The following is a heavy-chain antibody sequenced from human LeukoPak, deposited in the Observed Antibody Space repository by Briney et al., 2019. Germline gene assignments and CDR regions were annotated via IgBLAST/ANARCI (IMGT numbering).Heavy chain of an antibody. V-gene: IGHV4-39*01. J-gene: IGHJ5*02. Sequence: SETLSLTCTVSGGSISSSSYYWGWIRQPPGKGLEWIGSIYYSGSTYYNPSLKSRVTISVDTSKNLFSLKLSSVTAADTAVYYCARSIVVVPAAIEGWFDPWGQGTLVTVSS. D-gene: IGHD2-2*02. CDR3: ARSIVVVPAAIEGWFDP. CDR2: IYYSGST. CDR1: GGSISSSSYY.